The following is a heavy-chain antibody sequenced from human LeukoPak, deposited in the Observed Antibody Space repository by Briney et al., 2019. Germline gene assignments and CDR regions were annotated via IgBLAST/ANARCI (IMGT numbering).Heavy chain of an antibody. D-gene: IGHD2-8*01. CDR2: IHPGDSDI. Sequence: GESLKLSCSGSGYSFTTYWIVWVRQMPGKGLEWMGIIHPGDSDIRYSPSFDGRVSISADKSLSSAYLQWRSLKASDTAMYHCARQKYVGRLTDYWGQGTLVTVSS. CDR3: ARQKYVGRLTDY. CDR1: GYSFTTYW. J-gene: IGHJ4*02. V-gene: IGHV5-51*01.